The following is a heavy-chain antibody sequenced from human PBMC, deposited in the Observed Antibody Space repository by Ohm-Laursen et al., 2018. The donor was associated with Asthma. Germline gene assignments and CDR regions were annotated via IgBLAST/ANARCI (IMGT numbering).Heavy chain of an antibody. CDR2: IWYDGSNK. CDR3: AVRTTSAGFDV. D-gene: IGHD1-1*01. CDR1: GFTFSSYG. Sequence: SLRLSCSASGFTFSSYGMHWVRQAPGKGLEWVAVIWYDGSNKYYADSVKGRFTISRDNAKNSLYLQMNSLRAQDTAVYYCAVRTTSAGFDVWGQGTTVTVSS. J-gene: IGHJ6*02. V-gene: IGHV3-33*08.